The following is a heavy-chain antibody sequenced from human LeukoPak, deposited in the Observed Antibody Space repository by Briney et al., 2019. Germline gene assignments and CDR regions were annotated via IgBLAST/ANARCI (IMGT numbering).Heavy chain of an antibody. CDR2: IGGDSGGI. CDR3: ATYCGGNCWRFFDS. CDR1: GFTFTTRR. D-gene: IGHD2-21*01. Sequence: GGSLRLSCAASGFTFTTRRMAWVRQAPGRGLEGVSDIGGDSGGIHYGDSVKGRFTISRDNSKNTLFLQMDTLRADDTAVYFCATYCGGNCWRFFDSWGQATLVIVSS. J-gene: IGHJ4*02. V-gene: IGHV3-23*01.